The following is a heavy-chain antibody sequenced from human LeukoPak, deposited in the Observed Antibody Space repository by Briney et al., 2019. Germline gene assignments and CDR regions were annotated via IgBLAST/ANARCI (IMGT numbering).Heavy chain of an antibody. CDR2: IGTAGDT. V-gene: IGHV3-13*01. Sequence: GGSLRLSCAASGFTFSSYDMHWVRQVTGKGLEWVSGIGTAGDTYYPGSVKGRFTISRENAKNSLYLQMNSLRAGDTAVYYCARAAAGAVWFDPWGEGTLVTVSS. J-gene: IGHJ5*02. CDR1: GFTFSSYD. CDR3: ARAAAGAVWFDP. D-gene: IGHD6-13*01.